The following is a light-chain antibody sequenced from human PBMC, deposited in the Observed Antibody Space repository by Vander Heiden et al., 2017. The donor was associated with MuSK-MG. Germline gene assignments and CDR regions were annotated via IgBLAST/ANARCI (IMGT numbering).Light chain of an antibody. CDR3: QQYYTTLFT. Sequence: DIVLTQSPDSLAVSLGERATVNCKSSQSVSSSSNNKNHLAWYQQKPGQPPKLLIYWASTRESGVPDRFSGSGSGTDFSLTISSLQAEDVAVYFCQQYYTTLFTFGPGTRVDIK. CDR2: WAS. V-gene: IGKV4-1*01. CDR1: QSVSSSSNNKNH. J-gene: IGKJ3*01.